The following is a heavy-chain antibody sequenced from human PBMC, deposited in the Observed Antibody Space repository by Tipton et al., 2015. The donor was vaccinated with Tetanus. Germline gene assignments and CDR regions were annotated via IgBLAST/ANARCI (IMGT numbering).Heavy chain of an antibody. CDR1: GDSMTDFY. V-gene: IGHV4-59*01. D-gene: IGHD5-24*01. CDR2: IFYSGRT. CDR3: ARTTRRWLHPDY. J-gene: IGHJ4*02. Sequence: LRLSCNVSGDSMTDFYWSWIRQPPGKGLEWIAYIFYSGRTQYNPSLKSRVTISVDTAKNQFSLQLNSVTAAGTAVYYCARTTRRWLHPDYWGQGTLVTVSS.